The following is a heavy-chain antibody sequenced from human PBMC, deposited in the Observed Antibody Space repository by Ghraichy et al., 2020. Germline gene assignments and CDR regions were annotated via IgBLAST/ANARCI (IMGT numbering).Heavy chain of an antibody. J-gene: IGHJ6*02. V-gene: IGHV3-7*01. Sequence: GGSLRLSCAASGFTFSSYWMSWVRQAPGKGLEWVANIKQDGSEKYYVDSVKGRFTISRDNAKNSLYLQMNSLRAEDTAVYYCARDRKSGWYRRYYYGMDVWGQGTTVTVSS. CDR2: IKQDGSEK. CDR1: GFTFSSYW. D-gene: IGHD6-19*01. CDR3: ARDRKSGWYRRYYYGMDV.